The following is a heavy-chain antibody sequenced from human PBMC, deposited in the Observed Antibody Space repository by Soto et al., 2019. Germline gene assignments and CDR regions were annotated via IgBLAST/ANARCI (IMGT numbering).Heavy chain of an antibody. D-gene: IGHD3-22*01. J-gene: IGHJ4*02. V-gene: IGHV3-30*18. Sequence: PGGSMRLSCAASGFTFSSYGMHWVRQAPGKGLEWVAVISYDGSNKYYADSVKGRFTISRDNSKNTLYLQMNSLRAEDTAVYYCAKDPGSSGYLPFDYWGQGTLVTVSS. CDR1: GFTFSSYG. CDR3: AKDPGSSGYLPFDY. CDR2: ISYDGSNK.